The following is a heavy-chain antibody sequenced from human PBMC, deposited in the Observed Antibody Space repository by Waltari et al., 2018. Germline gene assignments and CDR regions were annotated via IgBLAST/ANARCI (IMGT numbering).Heavy chain of an antibody. CDR3: VRGGEYLDFWNGFDL. J-gene: IGHJ4*02. D-gene: IGHD3-3*01. CDR2: LSGSGATT. V-gene: IGHV3-11*01. Sequence: QVQLVESGGGLVKPGGSLRLSCAASGFSFGDYWMSWVRQSPVKGRDWIAYLSGSGATTYYAVAVKGRFTISRDNARKSMSLQMNGLRDEDTAVYYCVRGGEYLDFWNGFDLWGQGTLVSVSS. CDR1: GFSFGDYW.